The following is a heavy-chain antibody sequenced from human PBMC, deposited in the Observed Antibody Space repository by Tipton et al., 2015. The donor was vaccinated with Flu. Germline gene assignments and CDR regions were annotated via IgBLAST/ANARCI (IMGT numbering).Heavy chain of an antibody. Sequence: SGFTFSSYSMNWVRQAPGKGLEWVSSISSSGSTIYYADSVKGRFTISRDNAKNSLYLQMNSLRAEDTAVYYCARSDFWSGYYDYWGQGTLVTVSS. CDR2: ISSSGSTI. CDR3: ARSDFWSGYYDY. D-gene: IGHD3-3*01. J-gene: IGHJ4*02. CDR1: GFTFSSYS. V-gene: IGHV3-21*04.